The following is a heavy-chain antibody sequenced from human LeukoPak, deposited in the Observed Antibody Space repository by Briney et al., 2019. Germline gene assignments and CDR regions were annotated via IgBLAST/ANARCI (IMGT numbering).Heavy chain of an antibody. CDR2: ISDSGGRT. CDR3: ARRPIAVADPFQH. D-gene: IGHD6-19*01. Sequence: GGSLRLSCAASGFTFSTYAVNWVRQAPGKGLEWVSSISDSGGRTYYADSVKGRFTISRDNSKNTLYLQMNSLRAEDTAVYYCARRPIAVADPFQHWGQGTLVTVSS. J-gene: IGHJ1*01. CDR1: GFTFSTYA. V-gene: IGHV3-23*01.